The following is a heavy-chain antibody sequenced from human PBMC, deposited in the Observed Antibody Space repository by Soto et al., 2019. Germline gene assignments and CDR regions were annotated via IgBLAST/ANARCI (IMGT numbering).Heavy chain of an antibody. CDR3: AGSFKYGSGTFDAFDI. V-gene: IGHV1-69*01. CDR2: IIPIFGST. D-gene: IGHD3-10*01. J-gene: IGHJ3*02. CDR1: GGTFSSYA. Sequence: QVQLVQSGTEVKKPGSSLKVSCKASGGTFSSYAISWVRQAPGQGLEWMGGIIPIFGSTNYAEKFRGRVSITADESTSTAYVELSSQRSEDTSVYYCAGSFKYGSGTFDAFDIWGQGTMVTVSS.